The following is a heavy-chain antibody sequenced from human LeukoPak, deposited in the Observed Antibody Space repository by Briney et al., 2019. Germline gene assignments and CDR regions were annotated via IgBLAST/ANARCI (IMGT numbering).Heavy chain of an antibody. CDR1: GYTFTSYD. CDR2: MNPNSGNT. D-gene: IGHD3-22*01. Sequence: ASVNVSCKASGYTFTSYDINWVRQATGQGLEWMGWMNPNSGNTGYAQKFQGRVTMTRNTSISTAYMELSSLRSEDTAVYYCARPLGGYYDSSGDDAFDIWGQGTMVTVSS. CDR3: ARPLGGYYDSSGDDAFDI. J-gene: IGHJ3*02. V-gene: IGHV1-8*01.